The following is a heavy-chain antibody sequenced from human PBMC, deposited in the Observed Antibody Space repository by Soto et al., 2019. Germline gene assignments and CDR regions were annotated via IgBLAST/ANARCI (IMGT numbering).Heavy chain of an antibody. J-gene: IGHJ3*02. Sequence: QVQLQESGPGLVKPSETLSLTCTVSGGSISSDGYYWSWIRQHPGKGLEWMGYIYNSGNTYYNPSLKSRVTISMDTSKKQFSLKLSSVTAADTAVYYGATGDFGVWIAFHIWGQGTMVTVSS. V-gene: IGHV4-31*03. CDR3: ATGDFGVWIAFHI. D-gene: IGHD2-2*03. CDR1: GGSISSDGYY. CDR2: IYNSGNT.